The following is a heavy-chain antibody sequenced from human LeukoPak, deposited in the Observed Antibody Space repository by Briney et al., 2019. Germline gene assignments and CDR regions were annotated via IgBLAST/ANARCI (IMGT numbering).Heavy chain of an antibody. CDR1: GFTFSSYW. Sequence: GGSLRLSCAASGFTFSSYWMSWVRQAPGKGLEWVANIKQDGSEKYYVDSVKGRFTISRDNAKNSLYLQMNSLRAEDTAVYYCAREAPGGDYGDYFLDYWGQGTLVTVSS. CDR2: IKQDGSEK. CDR3: AREAPGGDYGDYFLDY. V-gene: IGHV3-7*01. D-gene: IGHD4-17*01. J-gene: IGHJ4*02.